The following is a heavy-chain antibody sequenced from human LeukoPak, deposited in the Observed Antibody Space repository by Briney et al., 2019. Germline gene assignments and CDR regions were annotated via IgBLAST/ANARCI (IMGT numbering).Heavy chain of an antibody. J-gene: IGHJ4*02. CDR1: GFVFNNYN. V-gene: IGHV3-21*01. CDR2: IPSSGTYI. Sequence: PGGTLGLLCAFSGFVFNNYNMNWVRQAPGKGLEWVSSIPSSGTYIYYADLVKGRFTIRRDNAENSLYLQMDSLRAEDTAVYYCATLPVDTAMVDYWGQGTLVTVSS. CDR3: ATLPVDTAMVDY. D-gene: IGHD5-18*01.